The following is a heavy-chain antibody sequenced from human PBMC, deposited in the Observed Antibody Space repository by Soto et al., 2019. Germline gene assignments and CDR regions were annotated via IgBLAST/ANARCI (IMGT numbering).Heavy chain of an antibody. V-gene: IGHV3-11*05. CDR1: GFTFSDYY. Sequence: QVQLVESGGGLVKPGGSLRLSCAASGFTFSDYYMSWIRQAPGKGLEWVSYISSSSSYTNYADSVKGRFTISRDNAKNSLYLQMNSLRAEDTAVYYCARDLPGYSGYDYVYYYYGMHVWGQGTTVTVSS. CDR3: ARDLPGYSGYDYVYYYYGMHV. CDR2: ISSSSSYT. D-gene: IGHD5-12*01. J-gene: IGHJ6*02.